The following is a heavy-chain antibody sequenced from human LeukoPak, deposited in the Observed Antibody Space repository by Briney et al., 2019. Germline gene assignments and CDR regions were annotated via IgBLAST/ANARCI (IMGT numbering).Heavy chain of an antibody. Sequence: GGSLRLSCAASGFTFSSYAMSWVRQAPGKGLEWVSAISGSGGSTYYADSVKGRFTISRDNSKNTLYLQTNSLRAEDTAVYYCAKDTVLAYSSSFDYWGQGTLVTVSS. J-gene: IGHJ4*02. CDR1: GFTFSSYA. CDR3: AKDTVLAYSSSFDY. V-gene: IGHV3-23*01. D-gene: IGHD6-13*01. CDR2: ISGSGGST.